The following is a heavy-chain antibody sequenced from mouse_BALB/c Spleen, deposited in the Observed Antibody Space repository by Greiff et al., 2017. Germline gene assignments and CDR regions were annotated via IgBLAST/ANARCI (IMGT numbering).Heavy chain of an antibody. CDR3: ARSAYYGNYVYAMDY. V-gene: IGHV1S29*02. CDR1: GYTFTDYN. D-gene: IGHD2-10*01. CDR2: IYPYNGGT. J-gene: IGHJ4*01. Sequence: EVQLQESGPELVKPGASVKISCKASGYTFTDYNMHWVKQSHGKSLEWIGYIYPYNGGTGYNQKFKSKATLTVDNSSSTAYMELRSLTSEDSAVYYCARSAYYGNYVYAMDYWGQGTSVTVSS.